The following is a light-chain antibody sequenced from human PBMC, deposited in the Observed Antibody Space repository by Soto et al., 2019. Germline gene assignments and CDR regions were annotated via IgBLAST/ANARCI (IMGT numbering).Light chain of an antibody. CDR1: GSDVGGYNY. CDR2: GVS. Sequence: QSALTQPASVSGSPGQSIAISCTGSGSDVGGYNYVSWYQQHPGKAPKLIIYGVSHRPSGVSTRFSASRSAYTASLTISGLQAEDEADYYCSSFTSNDFYVFGPGTKLTVL. CDR3: SSFTSNDFYV. J-gene: IGLJ1*01. V-gene: IGLV2-14*01.